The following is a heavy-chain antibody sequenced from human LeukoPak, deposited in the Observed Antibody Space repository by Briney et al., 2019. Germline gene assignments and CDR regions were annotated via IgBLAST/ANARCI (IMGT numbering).Heavy chain of an antibody. V-gene: IGHV4-34*01. CDR1: GGSISSYY. J-gene: IGHJ4*02. Sequence: SETLSLTCTVSGGSISSYYWSWIRQPPGKGLEWIGEINHSGSTNYNPSLKSRVTISVDTSKNQFSLKLSSVTAADTAVYYCARVGSSGWETHAGSFDYWGQGTLVTVSS. CDR2: INHSGST. D-gene: IGHD6-19*01. CDR3: ARVGSSGWETHAGSFDY.